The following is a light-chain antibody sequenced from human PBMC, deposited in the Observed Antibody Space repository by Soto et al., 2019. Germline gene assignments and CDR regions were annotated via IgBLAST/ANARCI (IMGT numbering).Light chain of an antibody. V-gene: IGLV2-14*01. CDR1: SSDVGGYNY. CDR3: SSYTSSSFYV. Sequence: QSALTQPASVSGSPGQSITISCTGTSSDVGGYNYVSWYQQHPGKAPKLMIYDVSNRPSGVSDRFSVSKSGNTASLTISGLKAEDEADYYCSSYTSSSFYVFGTGTKVTVL. J-gene: IGLJ1*01. CDR2: DVS.